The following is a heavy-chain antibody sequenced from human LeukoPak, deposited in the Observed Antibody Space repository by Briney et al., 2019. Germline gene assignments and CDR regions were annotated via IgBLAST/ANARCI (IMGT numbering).Heavy chain of an antibody. D-gene: IGHD3-22*01. CDR3: ARIEATMIVAGED. CDR2: INHSGST. V-gene: IGHV4-34*01. CDR1: GGSFSGYY. Sequence: SETLSLTCAVYGGSFSGYYWSWIRQPPGKGLEWIGEINHSGSTNYNPSLKSRVTISVDTSKNQFSLKLSSVTAADTAVYYCARIEATMIVAGEDWGQGTLVTVSS. J-gene: IGHJ4*02.